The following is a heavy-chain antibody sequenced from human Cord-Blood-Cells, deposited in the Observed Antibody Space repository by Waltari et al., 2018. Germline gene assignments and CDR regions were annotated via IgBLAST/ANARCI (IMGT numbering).Heavy chain of an antibody. CDR2: ISSSSSTI. CDR3: ARVLTLSSAYYFDY. Sequence: EVQLVESGGGLVQPGGSLRLSCAASGFPFSSSSMNWVRQAPGKGLEWVSYISSSSSTIYYADSVKGRFTISRDNAKNSLYLQMNSLRDEDTAVYYCARVLTLSSAYYFDYWGQGTLVTVSS. CDR1: GFPFSSSS. J-gene: IGHJ4*02. V-gene: IGHV3-48*02. D-gene: IGHD3-9*01.